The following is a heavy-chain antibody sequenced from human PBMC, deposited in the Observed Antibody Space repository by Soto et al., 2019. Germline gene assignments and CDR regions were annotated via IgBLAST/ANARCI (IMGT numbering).Heavy chain of an antibody. Sequence: QVQLQESGPGLVKPSQTLSLTCTVSGDSINSGDHYWSWIRQRPGKGLEWIGYIYYRGNTYYNPSLKSRVSISVDTTKTQFSLKLSSVIAADTAVYYCARSISRNYFDYWGQGTLVTVSS. V-gene: IGHV4-30-4*01. D-gene: IGHD1-20*01. CDR1: GDSINSGDHY. J-gene: IGHJ4*02. CDR3: ARSISRNYFDY. CDR2: IYYRGNT.